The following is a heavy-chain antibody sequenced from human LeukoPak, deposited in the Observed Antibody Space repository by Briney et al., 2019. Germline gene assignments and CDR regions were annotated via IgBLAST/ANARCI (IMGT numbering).Heavy chain of an antibody. J-gene: IGHJ4*02. CDR2: IRYTGSNK. CDR3: ATDGKLGYYDTSGFFPDY. V-gene: IGHV3-30*02. Sequence: GGSLRLSCAASGFTLSSYGMHWVRQAPGKGLEWVAFIRYTGSNKYYADSVKGRFTISRDNSKNTLYLQMNGLRAEDTAVYYCATDGKLGYYDTSGFFPDYWGQGTLVTVSS. D-gene: IGHD3-22*01. CDR1: GFTLSSYG.